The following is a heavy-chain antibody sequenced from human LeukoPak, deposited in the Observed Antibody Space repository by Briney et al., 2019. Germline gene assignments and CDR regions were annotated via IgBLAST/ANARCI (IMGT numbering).Heavy chain of an antibody. D-gene: IGHD3-9*01. Sequence: SETLSLTCTVSGGSISSYYWSWIRQPPGKGLEWIGYIYYSGSTTYNPSLKSRVTISVDTSKNQFSLKLSSVTAADTAVYYCARNILTAGYDAFDIWGQGTMVTVSS. CDR1: GGSISSYY. V-gene: IGHV4-59*01. CDR3: ARNILTAGYDAFDI. J-gene: IGHJ3*02. CDR2: IYYSGST.